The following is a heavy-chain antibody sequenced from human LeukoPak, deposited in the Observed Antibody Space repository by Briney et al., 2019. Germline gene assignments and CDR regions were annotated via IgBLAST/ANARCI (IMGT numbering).Heavy chain of an antibody. V-gene: IGHV4-4*07. CDR2: ISLSGST. J-gene: IGHJ1*01. D-gene: IGHD2-2*01. CDR3: ATVFGGIRVVPAAAEYFQH. Sequence: SETLSLTCTVSGGSISSSYWTWIRQPAGRGLEWIGRISLSGSTNYNPSLKSRVTMSVDTSQNQFSLKLSSVTAADTAVYYCATVFGGIRVVPAAAEYFQHWGQGTLVTVSS. CDR1: GGSISSSY.